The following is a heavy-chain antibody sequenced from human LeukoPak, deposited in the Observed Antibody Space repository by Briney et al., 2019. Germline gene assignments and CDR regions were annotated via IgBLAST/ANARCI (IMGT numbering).Heavy chain of an antibody. CDR2: ISWDGGST. J-gene: IGHJ4*02. D-gene: IGHD1-26*01. CDR3: AKDIRGSYYFRGLGLGN. CDR1: GFTFDDYT. Sequence: GGSLRLSCAASGFTFDDYTMHWVRQAPGKGLEWVSLISWDGGSTYYADSVKGRFTISRDNSKNSLYLQMNSLRTEDTALHYCAKDIRGSYYFRGLGLGNWGQGTLVTVSS. V-gene: IGHV3-43*01.